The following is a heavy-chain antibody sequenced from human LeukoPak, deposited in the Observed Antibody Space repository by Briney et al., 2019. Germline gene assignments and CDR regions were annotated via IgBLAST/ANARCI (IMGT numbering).Heavy chain of an antibody. V-gene: IGHV4-61*01. J-gene: IGHJ4*02. Sequence: SETLSLTCTVSGGSVNSGSSYWSWIRQPPGKDLEWIGCISYSGSTNYNPSLRSRVTMSLDTSKNQFSLTLSSVTAADTAVYFCATRRVGATFDYWGQGTLVTVSS. CDR2: ISYSGST. CDR1: GGSVNSGSSY. D-gene: IGHD1-26*01. CDR3: ATRRVGATFDY.